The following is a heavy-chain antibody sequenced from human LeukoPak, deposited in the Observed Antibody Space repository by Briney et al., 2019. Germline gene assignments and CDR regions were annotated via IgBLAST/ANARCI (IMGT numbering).Heavy chain of an antibody. D-gene: IGHD1-14*01. CDR1: GFTFSSYT. Sequence: GGSLRLSCATSGFTFSSYTLNWVRQAPGKGVEWISSILSDSGTTIHYADSVKGRFTISRDNAKNSLYLQMNSLRVEDTAVYYCVRGTSHPVWGQGTTVTVSS. J-gene: IGHJ3*01. CDR3: VRGTSHPV. V-gene: IGHV3-48*04. CDR2: ILSDSGTTI.